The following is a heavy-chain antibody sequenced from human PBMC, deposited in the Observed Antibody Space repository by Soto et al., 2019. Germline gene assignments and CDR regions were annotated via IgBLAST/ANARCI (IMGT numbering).Heavy chain of an antibody. V-gene: IGHV3-74*01. J-gene: IGHJ3*02. Sequence: GGSLRLSCTSSGFNFINYWMHWVRQAPGKGLVWVSRINTDGSRTSYADSVKGRFTISRDNARNTLYLQMDSLRDEDTAVYYCAKDYYDSSGYYLAPDAFDIWGQGTMVTVSS. CDR3: AKDYYDSSGYYLAPDAFDI. D-gene: IGHD3-22*01. CDR2: INTDGSRT. CDR1: GFNFINYW.